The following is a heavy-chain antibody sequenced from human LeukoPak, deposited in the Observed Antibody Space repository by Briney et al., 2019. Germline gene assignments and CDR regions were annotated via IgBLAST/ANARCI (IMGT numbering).Heavy chain of an antibody. CDR3: ARESLVGATSVDFDY. V-gene: IGHV1-18*01. J-gene: IGHJ4*02. Sequence: ASVKVSCKASGYTFTSYGISWVRQAPGQGLEWMGWISAYNGNTNYAQKLQGRVTMTTDTSTSTAYMEQRSLRSDDTAVYYCARESLVGATSVDFDYWGQGTLVTVSS. D-gene: IGHD1-26*01. CDR1: GYTFTSYG. CDR2: ISAYNGNT.